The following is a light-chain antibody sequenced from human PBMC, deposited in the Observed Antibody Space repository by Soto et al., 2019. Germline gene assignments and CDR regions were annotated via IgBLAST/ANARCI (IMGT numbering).Light chain of an antibody. Sequence: DIVLTQSPATLSLSPGDRATLSCRASRTVDSYLAWSQQKPGQAPRLLIFDASKRSTVILPRFSGSGSGTDYTLTINSLAPEDFEIDYCHQRSKWPQTVGQGTNVEMK. J-gene: IGKJ1*01. CDR1: RTVDSY. V-gene: IGKV3-11*01. CDR3: HQRSKWPQT. CDR2: DAS.